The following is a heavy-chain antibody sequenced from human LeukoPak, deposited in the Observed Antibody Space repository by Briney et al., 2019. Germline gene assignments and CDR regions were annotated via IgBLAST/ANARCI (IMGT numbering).Heavy chain of an antibody. CDR2: IYYSGST. Sequence: SETLSLTCTVSGGSISSYYWSWIRQPPGKGLEWIGYIYYSGSTYYNPSLKSRVTISVDTSKNQFSLKLSSVTAADTAVYYCSLGHENGMDVWGQGTTVTVSS. CDR3: SLGHENGMDV. CDR1: GGSISSYY. V-gene: IGHV4-59*06. J-gene: IGHJ6*02.